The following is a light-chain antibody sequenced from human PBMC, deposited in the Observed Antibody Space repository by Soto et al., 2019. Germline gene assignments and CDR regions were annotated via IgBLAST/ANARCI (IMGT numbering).Light chain of an antibody. Sequence: DIQMTQSPSTLSASVGDRVTITCRASRSISSWLAWYQQKPGKAPKLLIYKASSLESGVPSRFSGSGSGTEFTLTISSLQPDDFATYYCQQYKTYSWAFGQGTMVEIK. CDR2: KAS. J-gene: IGKJ1*01. CDR3: QQYKTYSWA. V-gene: IGKV1-5*03. CDR1: RSISSW.